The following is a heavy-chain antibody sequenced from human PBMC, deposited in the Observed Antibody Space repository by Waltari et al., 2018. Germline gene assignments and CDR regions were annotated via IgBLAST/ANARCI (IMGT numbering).Heavy chain of an antibody. D-gene: IGHD3-10*01. CDR1: GGSISISTYY. CDR2: IHDSGSH. CDR3: ARIITSTKGYYFDY. V-gene: IGHV4-39*01. J-gene: IGHJ4*02. Sequence: QLQLQESGPGLVKPSETLSLTCTVSGGSISISTYYWGWIRQPPGKGLEGIGNIHDSGSHDHHPSPKSRVPVSVDTSKNQFSLKLSSVTAADTAVYYCARIITSTKGYYFDYWGQGTLVTVSS.